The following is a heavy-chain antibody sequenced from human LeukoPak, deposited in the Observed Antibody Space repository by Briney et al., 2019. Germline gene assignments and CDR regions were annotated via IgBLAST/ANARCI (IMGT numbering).Heavy chain of an antibody. Sequence: SETLSLTCTVSGGSISSYYWSWVRQPPGKGLEWIGYIYYSGSTNYNPSLKSRVTISVDTSKNQFSLKLSSVTAADTAVYYCARTSSIAVIWGQGTLVTVSS. CDR1: GGSISSYY. CDR2: IYYSGST. CDR3: ARTSSIAVI. D-gene: IGHD6-19*01. J-gene: IGHJ4*02. V-gene: IGHV4-59*01.